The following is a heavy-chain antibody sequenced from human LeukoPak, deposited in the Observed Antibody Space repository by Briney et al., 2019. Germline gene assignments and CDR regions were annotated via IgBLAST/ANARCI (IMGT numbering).Heavy chain of an antibody. J-gene: IGHJ4*02. V-gene: IGHV1-2*02. D-gene: IGHD6-13*01. CDR2: INPNSGGT. Sequence: GASVKVSCKASGYTFTGYYMHWVRQAPGQGLEWMGWINPNSGGTNYAQKFQGRVTMTRDTSISTAYMELSRLRSDGTAVYYCAREYSSSWYYFDYWGQGTLVTVSS. CDR1: GYTFTGYY. CDR3: AREYSSSWYYFDY.